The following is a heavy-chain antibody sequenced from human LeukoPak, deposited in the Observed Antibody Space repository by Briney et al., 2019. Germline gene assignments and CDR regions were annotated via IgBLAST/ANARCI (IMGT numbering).Heavy chain of an antibody. Sequence: SETLSLTCTVSGASVSSASYWSWIRQPPGEGVEWIAHIYNGVNTNYNPSLKSRVTISVDTSKNQFSLRLNSVTAADTAVYYCARSRAFNSGAFDPWGQGSLVTVSS. CDR3: ARSRAFNSGAFDP. V-gene: IGHV4-61*01. D-gene: IGHD1-26*01. J-gene: IGHJ5*02. CDR1: GASVSSASY. CDR2: IYNGVNT.